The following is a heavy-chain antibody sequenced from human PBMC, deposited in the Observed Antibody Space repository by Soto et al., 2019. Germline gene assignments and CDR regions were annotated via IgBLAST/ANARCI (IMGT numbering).Heavy chain of an antibody. CDR1: GFPFSIYA. V-gene: IGHV3-23*01. D-gene: IGHD3-16*01. CDR2: ISSSGGTT. J-gene: IGHJ4*02. Sequence: EVQLLESGGGLVQPGGSLRLSCAASGFPFSIYAMTWVRQAPGTGLECVSAISSSGGTTYYADSVKGRFTISRDNSKNTLYVQMNSLRAEDTAVYYCAKGVSYGSSYFDYWGQGTLVTVSS. CDR3: AKGVSYGSSYFDY.